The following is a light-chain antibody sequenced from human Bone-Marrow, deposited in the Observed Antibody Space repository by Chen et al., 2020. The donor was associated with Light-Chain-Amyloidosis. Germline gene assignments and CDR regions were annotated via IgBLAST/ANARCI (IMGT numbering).Light chain of an antibody. Sequence: QSALTQPASVSGSPGQPITISCTGTSSDVGGDNHVSWYQQHPDNAPKLMIYEVTNRSSWVPDRFSGSKSDNTASLTISGLQTEDEADYFCSSYTITNTLVFGSGTRVTVL. J-gene: IGLJ1*01. CDR1: SSDVGGDNH. CDR3: SSYTITNTLV. V-gene: IGLV2-14*01. CDR2: EVT.